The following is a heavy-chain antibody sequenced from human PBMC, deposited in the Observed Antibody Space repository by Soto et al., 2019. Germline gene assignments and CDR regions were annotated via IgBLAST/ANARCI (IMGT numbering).Heavy chain of an antibody. J-gene: IGHJ4*02. CDR1: GGSISSYY. CDR2: IYFRGTT. V-gene: IGHV4-59*01. D-gene: IGHD3-22*01. Sequence: QVQLQESGPGLVKPSETLSLTCTVSGGSISSYYWSWIRQPPGKGLEWIGYIYFRGTTNYNPSLKSRVTMSADTSKNQFSLKLNSVTAADTAVYYCARMNSSDASGYPFDYWGQGMMVTVSS. CDR3: ARMNSSDASGYPFDY.